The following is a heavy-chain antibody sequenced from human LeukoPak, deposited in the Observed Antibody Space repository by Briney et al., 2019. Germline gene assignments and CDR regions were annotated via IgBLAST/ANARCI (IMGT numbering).Heavy chain of an antibody. D-gene: IGHD3-22*01. J-gene: IGHJ6*02. CDR3: ARDQGPHYYDSLHGMDV. CDR2: IIPIFGTA. V-gene: IGHV1-69*13. CDR1: GGTFSSYA. Sequence: GASVKVSCKASGGTFSSYAISWVRQAPGQGLEWMGGIIPIFGTANYAQKFQGRVTITADESTSTAYMELSSLRSEDTAVYYCARDQGPHYYDSLHGMDVWGQGTTVTVSS.